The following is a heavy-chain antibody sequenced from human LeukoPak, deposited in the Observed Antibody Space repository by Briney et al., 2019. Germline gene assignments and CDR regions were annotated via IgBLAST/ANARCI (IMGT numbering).Heavy chain of an antibody. Sequence: KPSETLSLTCSVSGGSIGSSSYYWGWIRQPPGKGLEWIGSIYYSGSTYYNPSLKSRLTIAADTSKNQSSLRLSSVTAADTAVYYCARAAGYCSGGTCVDSWGQGTLITVSS. CDR1: GGSIGSSSYY. D-gene: IGHD2-15*01. V-gene: IGHV4-39*01. CDR3: ARAAGYCSGGTCVDS. CDR2: IYYSGST. J-gene: IGHJ4*02.